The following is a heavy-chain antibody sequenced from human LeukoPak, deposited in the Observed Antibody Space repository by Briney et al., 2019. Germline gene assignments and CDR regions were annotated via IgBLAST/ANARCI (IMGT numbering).Heavy chain of an antibody. CDR1: GGSFSGYY. Sequence: SETLSLTCAAYGGSFSGYYWSWIRQPPGKGLEWIGEINHSGSTNYNPSLKGRVTISVDTSKNQFSLKLSSVTAADTAVYYCARTRGGMVRFDYWGQGTLVTVSS. CDR3: ARTRGGMVRFDY. V-gene: IGHV4-34*01. D-gene: IGHD3-10*01. CDR2: INHSGST. J-gene: IGHJ4*02.